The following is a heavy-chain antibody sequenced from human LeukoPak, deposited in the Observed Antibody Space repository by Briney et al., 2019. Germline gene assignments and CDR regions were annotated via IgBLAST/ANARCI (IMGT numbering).Heavy chain of an antibody. Sequence: GGSLRLSCAASGFTFSSYAMSWVRQAPGKGLEWVSAISGSGGSIGYADSVKGRFTISRDNAKNSLYLQMNSLRAEDTALYYCAKGPYDSSGYYFDYWGQGTLVTVSS. V-gene: IGHV3-23*01. CDR2: ISGSGGSI. D-gene: IGHD3-22*01. J-gene: IGHJ4*02. CDR1: GFTFSSYA. CDR3: AKGPYDSSGYYFDY.